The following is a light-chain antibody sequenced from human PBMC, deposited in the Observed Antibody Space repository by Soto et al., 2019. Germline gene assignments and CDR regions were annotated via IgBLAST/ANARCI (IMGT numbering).Light chain of an antibody. CDR3: SSYTSSSYTFGV. Sequence: QSALTQPASVSGSPGQSITISCTGTSSDVGGYNYVSWYQQHPVKAPKLMIYDVTNRPSGVSDRFSGSKSGNTASLTISGLQAEDEADYYCSSYTSSSYTFGVFGTGTKVTVL. J-gene: IGLJ1*01. V-gene: IGLV2-14*01. CDR2: DVT. CDR1: SSDVGGYNY.